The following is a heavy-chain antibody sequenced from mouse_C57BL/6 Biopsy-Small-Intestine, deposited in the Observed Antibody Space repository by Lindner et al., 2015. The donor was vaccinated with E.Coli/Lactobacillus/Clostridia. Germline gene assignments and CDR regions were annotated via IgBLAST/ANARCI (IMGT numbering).Heavy chain of an antibody. Sequence: VQLQESGGGLVKPGGSLKLSCAASGFTFSDYGMHWVRQAPEKGLEWIAYISSGSSTIYYAGTVKGRFTISRDNARNTLFLQMTSLRSEDTAMYYCTIYGTTSYYALDSWGQGASVTVTS. V-gene: IGHV5-17*01. D-gene: IGHD1-1*01. CDR3: TIYGTTSYYALDS. CDR1: GFTFSDYG. CDR2: ISSGSSTI. J-gene: IGHJ4*01.